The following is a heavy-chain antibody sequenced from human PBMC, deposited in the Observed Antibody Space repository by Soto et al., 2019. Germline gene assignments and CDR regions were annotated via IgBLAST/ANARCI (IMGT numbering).Heavy chain of an antibody. J-gene: IGHJ3*02. V-gene: IGHV1-46*01. Sequence: ASVKVSCKASGYTFTGYYMHWVRQAPGQGLEWMGIINPSGGSTSYAQKFQGRVTITRDTSTSTAYMELSSLRSEDTAVYDCVRDKDDYGWGRYRQSAAFDIWGQGTMVTVSS. CDR1: GYTFTGYY. CDR3: VRDKDDYGWGRYRQSAAFDI. D-gene: IGHD3-16*02. CDR2: INPSGGST.